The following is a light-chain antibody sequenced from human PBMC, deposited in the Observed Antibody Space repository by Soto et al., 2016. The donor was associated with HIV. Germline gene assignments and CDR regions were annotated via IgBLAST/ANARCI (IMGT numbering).Light chain of an antibody. CDR3: QVWDSSTNHVV. V-gene: IGLV3-21*03. CDR1: NIGSKS. Sequence: SYELTQSPSVSVAPGKTARIACGGNNIGSKSVHWYQQKPGQAPVLVVYDDSDRPSGIPERFSGSNSGNSATLTISRVEAGDEADYFCQVWDSSTNHVVFGGGTNLTVL. CDR2: DDS. J-gene: IGLJ2*01.